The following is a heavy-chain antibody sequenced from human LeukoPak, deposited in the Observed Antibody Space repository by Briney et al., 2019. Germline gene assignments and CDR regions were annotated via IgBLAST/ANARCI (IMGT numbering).Heavy chain of an antibody. CDR1: GFIFSPYW. J-gene: IGHJ2*01. D-gene: IGHD2-8*02. CDR3: ARVRTEWYIDL. CDR2: MKEDGGEK. Sequence: PGGSLRLSCAASGFIFSPYWVTWVRQAPGMGLEWVANMKEDGGEKFYVDSVRGRFTISRDNAKNSVYLQMNSLRVEDTGVHYCARVRTEWYIDLWGRGTLVTVST. V-gene: IGHV3-7*01.